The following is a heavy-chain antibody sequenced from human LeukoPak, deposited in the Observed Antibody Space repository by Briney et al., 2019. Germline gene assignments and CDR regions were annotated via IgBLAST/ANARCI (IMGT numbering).Heavy chain of an antibody. CDR2: IHRDGRT. Sequence: SGTLSLTCAVSGVSISSSEWWIWVRQPPGQGLEWIGEIHRDGRTRYNPSLKSRVTMSIDYSKNQFSLKVSSVTAADTAIYYCGKTDIYFNPIDYWGPGSLVAVSS. V-gene: IGHV4-4*02. D-gene: IGHD3-9*01. CDR3: GKTDIYFNPIDY. CDR1: GVSISSSEW. J-gene: IGHJ4*02.